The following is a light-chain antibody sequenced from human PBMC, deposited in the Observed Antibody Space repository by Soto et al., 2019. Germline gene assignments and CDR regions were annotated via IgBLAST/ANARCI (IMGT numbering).Light chain of an antibody. Sequence: EIVMTQSPATLSVSPGERATLSCRASQSVSSNLAWYQQKPGQAPRLLIYGASTRATGIPAGFSGSGSGTEFTLTISSLQSEDFAVYYCQRYNNWPITFGQGTRLEIK. J-gene: IGKJ5*01. CDR3: QRYNNWPIT. CDR1: QSVSSN. V-gene: IGKV3-15*01. CDR2: GAS.